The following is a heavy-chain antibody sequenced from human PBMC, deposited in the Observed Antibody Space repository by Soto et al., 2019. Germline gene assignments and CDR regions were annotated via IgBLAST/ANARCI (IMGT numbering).Heavy chain of an antibody. D-gene: IGHD3-10*01. J-gene: IGHJ3*01. Sequence: GGSLRLSCTASGFTFGDYAMSWVRQAPGKGLEWVGFIRSKAYGGTAEYAASVKGRFIMSRDDSKSIAYLQMNSLKTEDTAVYYCTRDQPITPWGQGTMVTVSS. CDR1: GFTFGDYA. CDR3: TRDQPITP. V-gene: IGHV3-49*04. CDR2: IRSKAYGGTA.